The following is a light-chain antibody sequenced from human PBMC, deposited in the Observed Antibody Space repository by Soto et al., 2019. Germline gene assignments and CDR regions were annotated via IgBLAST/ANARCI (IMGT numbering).Light chain of an antibody. Sequence: DIQMTQSPSTLSASVGYRVTITCRASQSISSWLAWYQQKPGKAPKLLIYKASSLESGVPSRFSGSGSGTEFTLTISSLQPDDFATYSCQQYNSNPLTFGGGTKVEIK. CDR1: QSISSW. CDR3: QQYNSNPLT. J-gene: IGKJ4*01. V-gene: IGKV1-5*03. CDR2: KAS.